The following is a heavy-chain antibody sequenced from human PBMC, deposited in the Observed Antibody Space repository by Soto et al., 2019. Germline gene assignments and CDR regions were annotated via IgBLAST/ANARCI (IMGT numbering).Heavy chain of an antibody. Sequence: GGSLRLSCAASGFTFSSYAMSWVRQAPGKGLEWVSVISGSGDSTYYAESVRGRFTISRDNSKNKLYLQMNSLRAEDTAVYYCAKDRDGAAAGPTKFYGMDVWGQGTTVTVSS. CDR3: AKDRDGAAAGPTKFYGMDV. CDR2: ISGSGDST. V-gene: IGHV3-23*01. J-gene: IGHJ6*02. CDR1: GFTFSSYA. D-gene: IGHD6-13*01.